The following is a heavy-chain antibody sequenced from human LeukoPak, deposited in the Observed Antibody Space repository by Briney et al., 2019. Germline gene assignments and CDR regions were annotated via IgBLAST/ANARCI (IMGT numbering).Heavy chain of an antibody. Sequence: GGSLRLSCTASGFIFSSYSMHWVRQAPGKGLEFVSAISSNGGSTYYANSVKGRFTISRDNAKNSLYLQMNSLRAEDTAVYYCAREMAYYDSSGYLLSFWFDPWGQGTLVTVSS. D-gene: IGHD3-22*01. CDR3: AREMAYYDSSGYLLSFWFDP. CDR1: GFIFSSYS. V-gene: IGHV3-64*04. J-gene: IGHJ5*02. CDR2: ISSNGGST.